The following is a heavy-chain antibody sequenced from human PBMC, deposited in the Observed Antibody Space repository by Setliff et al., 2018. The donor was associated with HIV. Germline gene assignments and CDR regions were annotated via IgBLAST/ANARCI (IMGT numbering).Heavy chain of an antibody. CDR3: ATYPRPPYDFEY. J-gene: IGHJ4*02. V-gene: IGHV4-59*11. CDR1: GASMSGHY. CDR2: VYYTGTT. Sequence: PSETLSLTCTVSGASMSGHYWSWLRQPPGKTLAWIGYVYYTGTTNYNPSLQSRVTISLDTSKSQFSLKLTSATAADTAVYYCATYPRPPYDFEYWGQGNRVTAPQ. D-gene: IGHD3-16*01.